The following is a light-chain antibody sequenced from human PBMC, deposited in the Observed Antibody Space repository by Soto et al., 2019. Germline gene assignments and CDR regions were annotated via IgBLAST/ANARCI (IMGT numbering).Light chain of an antibody. J-gene: IGKJ1*01. V-gene: IGKV3-20*01. CDR1: QSVSSSY. CDR3: QQYGSSPT. CDR2: GAS. Sequence: EIVLTQSPGTLSLSPGERATLSCRASQSVSSSYLACYQQKADQAHRLLIYGASSKATGIPNMFSSSSSGTFFTPIISILEPEDFAYYYYQQYGSSPTFGQGTKVEIK.